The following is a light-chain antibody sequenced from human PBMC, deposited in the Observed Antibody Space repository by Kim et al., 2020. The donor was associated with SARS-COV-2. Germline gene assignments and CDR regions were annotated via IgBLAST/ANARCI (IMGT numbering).Light chain of an antibody. V-gene: IGLV3-1*01. J-gene: IGLJ2*01. CDR3: QAWDSSTVV. CDR1: KLGDKY. CDR2: QDS. Sequence: VAPEQTASITCSGDKLGDKYACWYQQKPGQSPVLVIYQDSKRPSGIPERFSGSNSGNTATLTISGTQAMDEADYYCQAWDSSTVVFGGGTQLTVL.